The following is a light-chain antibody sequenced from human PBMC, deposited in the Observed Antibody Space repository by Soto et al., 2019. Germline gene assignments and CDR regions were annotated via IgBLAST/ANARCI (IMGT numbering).Light chain of an antibody. J-gene: IGLJ2*01. CDR2: DDD. CDR1: GGRIASNY. Sequence: NFMLTQPHSVSESPGKTATISCTRSGGRIASNYVQWYQHRLGSAPITVIFDDDHIRSGVPDWFSGSIDSSSNSAYLPIAGLKNEDESDDYCQSYDNSKVVVSGGTKLTVL. V-gene: IGLV6-57*04. CDR3: QSYDNSKVV.